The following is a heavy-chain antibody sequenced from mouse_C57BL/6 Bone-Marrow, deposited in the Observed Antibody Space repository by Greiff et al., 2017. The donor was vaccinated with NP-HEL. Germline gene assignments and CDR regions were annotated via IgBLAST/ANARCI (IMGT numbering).Heavy chain of an antibody. J-gene: IGHJ4*01. CDR2: ISDGGSYT. CDR3: ARGGCYDGVYYAMDY. V-gene: IGHV5-4*01. D-gene: IGHD2-12*01. Sequence: EVQRVESGGGLVKPGGSLKLSCAASGFTFSSYAMSWVRQTPEKRLEWVATISDGGSYTYYPDNVKGRFTISRDNAKNNLYLQMSHLKSEDTAMYYCARGGCYDGVYYAMDYWGQGTSVTVSS. CDR1: GFTFSSYA.